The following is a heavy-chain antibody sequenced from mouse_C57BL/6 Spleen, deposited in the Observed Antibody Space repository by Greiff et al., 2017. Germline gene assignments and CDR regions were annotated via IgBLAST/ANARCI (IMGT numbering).Heavy chain of an antibody. J-gene: IGHJ3*01. CDR1: GYSITSGYY. V-gene: IGHV3-6*01. CDR3: ARDGPLITTVVATPFAY. CDR2: ISYDGSN. Sequence: EVQLQQSGPGLVKPSQSLSLTCSVTGYSITSGYYWNWIRQFPGNKLEWMGYISYDGSNNYNPSLKNRISITRDTSKNQFFLKLNSVTTEDTATYYCARDGPLITTVVATPFAYWGQGTLVTVSA. D-gene: IGHD1-1*01.